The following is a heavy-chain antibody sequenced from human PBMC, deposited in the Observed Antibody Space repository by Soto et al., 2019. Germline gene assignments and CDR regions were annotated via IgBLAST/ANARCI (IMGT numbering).Heavy chain of an antibody. Sequence: QLQLQESGPGLVKPSETLSLTCTVSGGSNSSSSYYWGWIRQPPGKGLEWIGSIYYSGSTYYNPSLKSRVTISVDTSKNQFSLKLSSVTAADTAVYYCARQYYDILTGYIDYWGQGTLVTVSS. J-gene: IGHJ4*02. CDR1: GGSNSSSSYY. V-gene: IGHV4-39*01. CDR3: ARQYYDILTGYIDY. CDR2: IYYSGST. D-gene: IGHD3-9*01.